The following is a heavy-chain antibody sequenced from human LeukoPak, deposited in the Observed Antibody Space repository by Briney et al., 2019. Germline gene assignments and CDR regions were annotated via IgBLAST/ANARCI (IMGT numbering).Heavy chain of an antibody. CDR2: ISGSGGST. D-gene: IGHD3-10*01. J-gene: IGHJ4*02. CDR1: GFTFSSYA. CDR3: ARGSSHYYGSGSYYRPNY. V-gene: IGHV3-23*01. Sequence: GGSLRLSCAASGFTFSSYAMSWVRQAPGKGLEWVSAISGSGGSTYYADSVKGRFTISRDNAKNSLYLQMNSLRAEDTAVYYCARGSSHYYGSGSYYRPNYWGQGTLVTVSS.